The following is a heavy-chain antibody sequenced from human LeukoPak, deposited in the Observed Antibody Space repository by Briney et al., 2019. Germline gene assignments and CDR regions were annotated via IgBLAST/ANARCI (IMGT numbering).Heavy chain of an antibody. CDR1: GGPFRTSG. J-gene: IGHJ4*02. Sequence: SVKVSCRASGGPFRTSGFNWVRQAPGQGLEWMGRFIPILNMADYAQKFQGRVTITADKSTSTAYMELSSLRSEDTAVYYCARDAYSSGWPDYWGQGTLVTVSS. V-gene: IGHV1-69*04. CDR2: FIPILNMA. CDR3: ARDAYSSGWPDY. D-gene: IGHD6-19*01.